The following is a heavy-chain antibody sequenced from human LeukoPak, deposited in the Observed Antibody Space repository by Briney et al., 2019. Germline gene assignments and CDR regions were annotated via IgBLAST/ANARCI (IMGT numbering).Heavy chain of an antibody. Sequence: SETLSLTCIVSGGSISSYYWSWIRQPPGKGLEWIGYIYYSGSTNYNPSLKSRVTISVDTSKNQFSLKLSSVTAADTAVYYCARHIRAGDYVWGSYRSTHPHYFDYWGQGTLVTVSS. J-gene: IGHJ4*02. V-gene: IGHV4-59*08. CDR2: IYYSGST. CDR3: ARHIRAGDYVWGSYRSTHPHYFDY. D-gene: IGHD3-16*02. CDR1: GGSISSYY.